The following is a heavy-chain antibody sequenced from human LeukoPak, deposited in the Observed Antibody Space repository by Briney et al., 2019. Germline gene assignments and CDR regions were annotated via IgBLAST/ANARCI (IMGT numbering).Heavy chain of an antibody. CDR1: GFALSTYE. J-gene: IGHJ5*02. Sequence: SGGSLRLSCAASGFALSTYEMNWVRQAPGKGLEWIADITISGHTKNYADSVKGRFTISRDNARTSLYLQMNSLRVEDTGVYYCARGVPHADLWGQGTLVTVSS. CDR3: ARGVPHADL. V-gene: IGHV3-48*03. CDR2: ITISGHTK. D-gene: IGHD3-10*01.